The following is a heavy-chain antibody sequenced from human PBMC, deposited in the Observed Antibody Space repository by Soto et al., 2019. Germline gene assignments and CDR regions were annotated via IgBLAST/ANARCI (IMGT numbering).Heavy chain of an antibody. D-gene: IGHD3-22*01. CDR1: GYAFTSYG. CDR2: ISAYNGNT. J-gene: IGHJ3*02. CDR3: AREYYDSSGYYFGDAFDI. Sequence: QVQLVQSGAEVKKPGASVKVSCKASGYAFTSYGISWVRQAPGQGLEWMGWISAYNGNTNYAQKLQGRVTMTTDTSTSTAYMELRSLRSDDTAVYYCAREYYDSSGYYFGDAFDIWGQGTMVTVSS. V-gene: IGHV1-18*01.